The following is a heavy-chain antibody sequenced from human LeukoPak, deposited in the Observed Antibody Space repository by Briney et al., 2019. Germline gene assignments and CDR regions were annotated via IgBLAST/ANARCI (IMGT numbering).Heavy chain of an antibody. Sequence: PGGSLRLSCAASGFTLSSYWMHWVRQAPGKGLVWVSRINTDGSSTSYADSVKGRFTISRDNAKNSLYLQMNSLRVEDTAMYYCAKGTVGATFGGQGTLVTVS. CDR2: INTDGSST. V-gene: IGHV3-74*01. D-gene: IGHD1-26*01. CDR3: AKGTVGATF. CDR1: GFTLSSYW. J-gene: IGHJ4*02.